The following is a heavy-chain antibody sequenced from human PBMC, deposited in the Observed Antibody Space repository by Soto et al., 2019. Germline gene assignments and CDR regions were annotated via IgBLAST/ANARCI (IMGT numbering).Heavy chain of an antibody. Sequence: SENLCLTSSGAGGYICGDDWSWIRQPPGKGLEWIGYIYYSGSTNYNPSLKSRVTISVDTSKNQFSLKLSSVTAADTAVYYCASSRGVAGSWFDYWGQGTLLTVS. CDR2: IYYSGST. CDR1: GGYICGDD. CDR3: ASSRGVAGSWFDY. V-gene: IGHV4-59*08. D-gene: IGHD6-19*01. J-gene: IGHJ4*02.